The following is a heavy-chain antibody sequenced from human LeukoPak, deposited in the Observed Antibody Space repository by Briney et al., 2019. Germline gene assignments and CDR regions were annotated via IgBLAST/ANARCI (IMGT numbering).Heavy chain of an antibody. Sequence: GASVKVSCKASGYTFTGYYMHWVRQAPGQGLEWMGWINPNSGGTNYAQKFQGRFTMTRDTSISTAYMELSRLRSDDTAVYYCARVDGSWDLFDYWGQGTLVTVSS. CDR2: INPNSGGT. J-gene: IGHJ4*02. D-gene: IGHD6-13*01. CDR3: ARVDGSWDLFDY. V-gene: IGHV1-2*02. CDR1: GYTFTGYY.